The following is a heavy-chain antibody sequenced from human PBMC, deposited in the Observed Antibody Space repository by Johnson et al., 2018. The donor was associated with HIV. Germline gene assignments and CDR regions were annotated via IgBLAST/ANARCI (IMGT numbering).Heavy chain of an antibody. CDR2: VKSKTDGGTR. Sequence: MQLVESGGGLIQPGGSLRLSCAASGFTVSSNYMSWVRQAPGKGLEWVGRVKSKTDGGTRDYAAPVQGRFTISIDASKNTLYLQMNSLKTEDTAVYYCTTGLYWNDAFDIWGQGTMVTVSS. D-gene: IGHD1-1*01. V-gene: IGHV3-15*01. J-gene: IGHJ3*02. CDR1: GFTVSSNY. CDR3: TTGLYWNDAFDI.